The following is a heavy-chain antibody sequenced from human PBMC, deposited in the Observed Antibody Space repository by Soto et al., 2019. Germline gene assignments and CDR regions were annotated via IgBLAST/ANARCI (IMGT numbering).Heavy chain of an antibody. V-gene: IGHV3-33*01. D-gene: IGHD5-12*01. CDR2: IWYDGSNK. Sequence: VQLVESGGGVVQPGRSLRLSCAASGFTFSSYGMHWVRQAPGKGLEWVAVIWYDGSNKYYADSVKGRFTISRDNSKNTLYLQMNSLRAEDTAVYYCARDYRRLQLPGYWGQGTLVTVSS. CDR1: GFTFSSYG. CDR3: ARDYRRLQLPGY. J-gene: IGHJ4*02.